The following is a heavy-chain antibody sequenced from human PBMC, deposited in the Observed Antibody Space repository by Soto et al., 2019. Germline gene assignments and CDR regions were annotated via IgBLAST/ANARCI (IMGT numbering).Heavy chain of an antibody. CDR2: IKLSAST. V-gene: IGHV4-34*01. CDR3: AKGGGSLWS. Sequence: QVQLQQWGAGLLKPSETLSLTCAVYGGSFSNYYWSWIRQPPGKGLEWIGEIKLSASTNYNPSLKSRVPLSLDTSKTQFSLKLSSVTAADTAVYYCAKGGGSLWSWGQGTLVTVSS. J-gene: IGHJ5*02. CDR1: GGSFSNYY. D-gene: IGHD3-10*01.